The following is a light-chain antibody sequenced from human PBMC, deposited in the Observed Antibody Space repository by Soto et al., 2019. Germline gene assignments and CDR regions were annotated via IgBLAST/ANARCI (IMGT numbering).Light chain of an antibody. CDR3: QKYNSAPPFT. Sequence: DIQMTQSPSSLSASVGDRVTITCRASQGISNYLAWYQQKPGKVPKLLIYAASTLQAVVPSRFSGSGSRTDFTLTISSLQPEDVANYYCQKYNSAPPFTFGPGTKVDIK. V-gene: IGKV1-27*01. CDR1: QGISNY. J-gene: IGKJ3*01. CDR2: AAS.